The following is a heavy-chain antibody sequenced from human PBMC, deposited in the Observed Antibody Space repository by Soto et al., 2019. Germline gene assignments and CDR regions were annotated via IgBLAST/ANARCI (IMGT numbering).Heavy chain of an antibody. J-gene: IGHJ5*02. D-gene: IGHD3-22*01. CDR3: ARVNYDSSGYPWFDP. CDR2: INPNSGGT. V-gene: IGHV1-2*02. CDR1: GYTFTGYY. Sequence: ASVKVSCKASGYTFTGYYMHWVRQAPGQGLEWMGWINPNSGGTNYAQKFQGRVTMTRDTSISTAYMELSRLRSDDTAVYYCARVNYDSSGYPWFDPWGQGTLVTVSS.